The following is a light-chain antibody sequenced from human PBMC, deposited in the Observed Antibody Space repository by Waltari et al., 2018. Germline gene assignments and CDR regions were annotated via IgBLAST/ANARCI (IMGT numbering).Light chain of an antibody. CDR1: SSDIGGYPY. Sequence: QSALTQPASVSGSPGQSITISCTGTSSDIGGYPYVFWYQQHPGKAPKLMLHDVSKRPSGVSNRFSGSKSGNTASLTISGLQAEDEADYYCSSYTSSRIWVFGGGTKLTVL. J-gene: IGLJ3*02. CDR3: SSYTSSRIWV. CDR2: DVS. V-gene: IGLV2-14*01.